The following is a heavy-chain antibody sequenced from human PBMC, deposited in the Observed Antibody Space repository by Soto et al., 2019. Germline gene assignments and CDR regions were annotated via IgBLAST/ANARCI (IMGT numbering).Heavy chain of an antibody. Sequence: LSLTCAVSGGSISSSNWWSWVRQPPGKGLEWIGEIYHSGSTNYNPSLKSRVTISVDKSKNQFSLKLSSVTAADTAVYYCAREVGYYGSGSYYFDYWGQGTLVTVSS. CDR2: IYHSGST. CDR3: AREVGYYGSGSYYFDY. J-gene: IGHJ4*02. CDR1: GGSISSSNW. D-gene: IGHD3-10*01. V-gene: IGHV4-4*02.